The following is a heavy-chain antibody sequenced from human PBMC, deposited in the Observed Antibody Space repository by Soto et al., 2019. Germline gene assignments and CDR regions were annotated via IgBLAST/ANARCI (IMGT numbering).Heavy chain of an antibody. J-gene: IGHJ6*03. V-gene: IGHV4-59*02. Sequence: SETLSLTCSFSGHSVTSHYLTWIRQSPEKGLEWIGYMHYTGFSHYNPSLKSRLTISIDRQKSQFSLQLTSVTVADTAFYYCAGGGSIVVSTRRLMDVWGKGTTVTVSS. CDR1: GHSVTSHY. CDR3: AGGGSIVVSTRRLMDV. D-gene: IGHD3-22*01. CDR2: MHYTGFS.